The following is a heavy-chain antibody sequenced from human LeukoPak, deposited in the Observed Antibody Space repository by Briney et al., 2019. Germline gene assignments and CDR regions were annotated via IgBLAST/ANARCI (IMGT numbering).Heavy chain of an antibody. V-gene: IGHV3-64D*06. D-gene: IGHD3-10*01. CDR3: VKTMVVFGGLIRTDAFDI. CDR2: INSDGGSS. CDR1: GFSFNNYA. Sequence: GGSLRLSCSASGFSFNNYAVHWVRQAPGKGLEYVSGINSDGGSSHYADSTKGRFTISRVNSKNALYLQLSSLRPEDTALYYCVKTMVVFGGLIRTDAFDIWGQGTMVTVSS. J-gene: IGHJ3*02.